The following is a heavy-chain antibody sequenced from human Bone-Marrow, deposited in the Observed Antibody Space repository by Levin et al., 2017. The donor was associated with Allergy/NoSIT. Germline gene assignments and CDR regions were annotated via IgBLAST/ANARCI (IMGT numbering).Heavy chain of an antibody. CDR1: GFTFSSDA. V-gene: IGHV3-23*01. CDR2: IRPNVENT. J-gene: IGHJ4*02. CDR3: AKGHGSSAGKFDS. Sequence: PGGSLRLSCAASGFTFSSDAMNWVRQVPGKGLEWVAAIRPNVENTYYSDSVKGRFTISRDNSKNTLYLQMSSLRAEDTAKYYCAKGHGSSAGKFDSWGQGTLVTVSP. D-gene: IGHD6-13*01.